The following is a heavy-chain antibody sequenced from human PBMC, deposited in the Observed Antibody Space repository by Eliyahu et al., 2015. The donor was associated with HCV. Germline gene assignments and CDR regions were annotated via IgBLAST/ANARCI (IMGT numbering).Heavy chain of an antibody. CDR2: VSFDGSDK. D-gene: IGHD1-26*01. CDR3: AKDSAAGGLLNALDY. CDR1: GFXFXSHA. J-gene: IGHJ4*02. Sequence: QVQLVESGGTVVQPGRSLRLSCVASGFXFXSHAMHWVRQAPGKGVEWVAYVSFDGSDKYYADSVQGRFTISRDNSKSTLYLQMTTLTTEDTALYYCAKDSAAGGLLNALDYWGQGTLVTVSS. V-gene: IGHV3-30*18.